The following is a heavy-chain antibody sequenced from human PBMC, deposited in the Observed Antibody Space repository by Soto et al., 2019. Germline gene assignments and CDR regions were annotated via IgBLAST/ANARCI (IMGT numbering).Heavy chain of an antibody. CDR1: GGSISSGGYY. V-gene: IGHV4-31*03. J-gene: IGHJ4*02. D-gene: IGHD3-16*02. Sequence: QVQLQESGPGLVKPSQTLSLTCTVSGGSISSGGYYWSWIRQHPGKGLEWIGYIYYSGSTYYNPSLESRVTISVDTSKNQFSLKLSSVTAADTAVYYCARGGYVWGSYRSPSYYFDYWGQGTLVTVSS. CDR2: IYYSGST. CDR3: ARGGYVWGSYRSPSYYFDY.